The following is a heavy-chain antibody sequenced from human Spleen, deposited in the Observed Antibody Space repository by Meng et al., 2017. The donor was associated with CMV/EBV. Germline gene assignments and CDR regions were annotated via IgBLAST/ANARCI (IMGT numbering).Heavy chain of an antibody. CDR2: ISYDGGYK. Sequence: GESLKISCAASGFTFSNYAMHWVRQAPGKGLEWVAVISYDGGYKYYAESVKGRFTISRDNAKNSLHLLMNSLRGNDTAIYYCASPGTYTKLQTWGQGTLVTVSS. V-gene: IGHV3-30*04. CDR1: GFTFSNYA. D-gene: IGHD1-14*01. CDR3: ASPGTYTKLQT. J-gene: IGHJ5*02.